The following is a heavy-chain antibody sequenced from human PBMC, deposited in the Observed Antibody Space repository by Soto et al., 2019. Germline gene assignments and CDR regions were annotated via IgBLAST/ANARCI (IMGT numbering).Heavy chain of an antibody. Sequence: SETLSVAWTFAGGSIIIGRHCWSWIRQPPWKGLEWIGYISDSGSTSYNPSLKSRVTISIDRSQNQFALSLNYVTAADTAVYYCAREGDCAYDVCYGNYFAPWGQGTLVPVSS. CDR3: AREGDCAYDVCYGNYFAP. CDR2: ISDSGST. CDR1: GGSIIIGRHC. D-gene: IGHD3-16*01. V-gene: IGHV4-30-2*01. J-gene: IGHJ5*02.